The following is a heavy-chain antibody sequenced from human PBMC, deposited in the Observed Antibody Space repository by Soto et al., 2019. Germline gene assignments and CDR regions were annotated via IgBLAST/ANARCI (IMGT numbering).Heavy chain of an antibody. CDR3: ARSYSSNWWGGSHY. Sequence: QVQLVESGGGVVQPGGSLRLSCAASRFTFSSYSMHWVRQVPGGGLEWVAVISGDGSNEYYAASVKGRFTISRDNSKNMLYLQMNSLRLEDTAVYYCARSYSSNWWGGSHYWGQGTLVTVSS. CDR1: RFTFSSYS. J-gene: IGHJ4*02. V-gene: IGHV3-30-3*01. D-gene: IGHD6-13*01. CDR2: ISGDGSNE.